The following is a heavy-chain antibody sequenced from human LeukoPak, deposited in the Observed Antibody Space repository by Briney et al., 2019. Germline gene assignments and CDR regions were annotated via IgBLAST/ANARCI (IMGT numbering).Heavy chain of an antibody. D-gene: IGHD1-26*01. J-gene: IGHJ4*02. CDR3: AREAYVGATTTTTYPIDY. V-gene: IGHV4-34*01. CDR2: INHSGST. Sequence: SETLSLTCAVYGGSFSGYYWSWIRQPPGKGLEWIGVINHSGSTNYNPSLKSRVTISVDTSKNQFSLKLSSVTAADTAVYYCAREAYVGATTTTTYPIDYWGQGTLVTVSS. CDR1: GGSFSGYY.